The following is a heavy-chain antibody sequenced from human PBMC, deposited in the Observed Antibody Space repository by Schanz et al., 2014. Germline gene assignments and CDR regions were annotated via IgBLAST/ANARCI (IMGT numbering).Heavy chain of an antibody. J-gene: IGHJ6*02. Sequence: QAQLVESGGGLVKPGGSLRLSCAASGFAFSSYSMNWVRQAPGKGLEWVAVIWSDGSGKYYADSVKGRFTISRDNAKNSLYLQMNSLRAEDTAVYYCAKARRKSNCSGGRCFHYSYYGMDVWGQGTTVTVSS. CDR3: AKARRKSNCSGGRCFHYSYYGMDV. CDR1: GFAFSSYS. CDR2: IWSDGSGK. D-gene: IGHD2-15*01. V-gene: IGHV3-33*03.